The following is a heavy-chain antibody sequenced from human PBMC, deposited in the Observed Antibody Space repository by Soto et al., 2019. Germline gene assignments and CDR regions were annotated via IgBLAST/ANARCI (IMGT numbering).Heavy chain of an antibody. J-gene: IGHJ5*02. CDR3: AKDRSTYYLVPPFDP. D-gene: IGHD3-10*01. Sequence: GGSLRLSCXASGFTFSSYSMSWVRQAPGKGLEWVSAISGSGGSTYYADSVKGRFTISRDNSKNTLYLQMNSLRAEDTAVYYCAKDRSTYYLVPPFDPWGRGTLVTVSS. V-gene: IGHV3-23*01. CDR1: GFTFSSYS. CDR2: ISGSGGST.